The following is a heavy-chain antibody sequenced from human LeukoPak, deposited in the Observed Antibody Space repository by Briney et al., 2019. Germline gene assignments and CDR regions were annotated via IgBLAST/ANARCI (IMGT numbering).Heavy chain of an antibody. V-gene: IGHV4-34*01. Sequence: GSLRLSCAASGFTVSSNYMSWLRQPPGKGLEWIGEINHSGSTNYNPSLKNRVTISVDTSKNQFSLKLSSVTAADTAVYYCARGQYYGSGRGNTTPFGYWGQGTLVTVSS. D-gene: IGHD3-10*01. J-gene: IGHJ4*02. CDR1: GFTVSSNY. CDR3: ARGQYYGSGRGNTTPFGY. CDR2: INHSGST.